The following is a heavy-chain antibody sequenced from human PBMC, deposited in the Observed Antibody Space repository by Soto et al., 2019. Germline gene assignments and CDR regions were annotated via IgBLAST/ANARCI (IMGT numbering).Heavy chain of an antibody. CDR1: GFTFSSYW. Sequence: EVQLVESGGGLVQPGGSLRLSCAASGFTFSSYWMHWDRLVPGKGLVWISHIPKDGSSISYADSVKGRFTISRDNAKNTVYLPMNGRRAEDTAVYYCARGGVGSFDYWGQGSLVTVSS. CDR2: IPKDGSSI. J-gene: IGHJ4*02. V-gene: IGHV3-74*01. D-gene: IGHD3-10*01. CDR3: ARGGVGSFDY.